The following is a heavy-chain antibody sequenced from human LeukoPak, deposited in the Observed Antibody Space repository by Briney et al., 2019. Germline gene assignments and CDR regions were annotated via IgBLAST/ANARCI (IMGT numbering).Heavy chain of an antibody. D-gene: IGHD4-17*01. CDR3: ARDRPGGYGDYDY. CDR1: GFTFSSYS. CDR2: ISSGSSTI. V-gene: IGHV3-48*01. Sequence: PGGSLRLSCAASGFTFSSYSMNWVRQAPGKGLEWVSYISSGSSTIYYADSVKGRFTISRDNAKNSLYLQMNSLRAEDTAVYYCARDRPGGYGDYDYWGQGTLVTVSS. J-gene: IGHJ4*02.